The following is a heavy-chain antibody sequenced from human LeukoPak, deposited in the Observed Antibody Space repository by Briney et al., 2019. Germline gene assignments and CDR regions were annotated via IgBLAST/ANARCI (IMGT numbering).Heavy chain of an antibody. Sequence: SVKVSCKASGGTFSSYAISWVRQAPGQGLEWMGGIIPIFGTANYALKFQGRVTITTDESTSTANMELSSLRSGDTAVYYCARDKGYGYYYFYMDVWGKGTTVTVSS. V-gene: IGHV1-69*05. CDR3: ARDKGYGYYYFYMDV. D-gene: IGHD5-18*01. CDR1: GGTFSSYA. J-gene: IGHJ6*03. CDR2: IIPIFGTA.